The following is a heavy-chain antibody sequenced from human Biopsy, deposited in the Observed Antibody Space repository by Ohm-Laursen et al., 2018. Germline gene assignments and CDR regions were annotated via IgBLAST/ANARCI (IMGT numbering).Heavy chain of an antibody. J-gene: IGHJ5*02. CDR2: IYNTETT. V-gene: IGHV4-39*01. CDR3: ARHPTGFWFDP. Sequence: TLSLTCNVSGGSIRGSTYYWAWLRQPPGKGLEWIGSIYNTETTFYNPSLKSRVTISIDTSTNQFSLKVSSVTAADTALYFCARHPTGFWFDPWGHGTPVTVSS. CDR1: GGSIRGSTYY.